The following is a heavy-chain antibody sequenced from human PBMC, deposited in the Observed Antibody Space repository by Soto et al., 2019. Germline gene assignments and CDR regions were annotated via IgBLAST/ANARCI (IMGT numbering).Heavy chain of an antibody. CDR2: IIPIVGIA. Sequence: QVQLVQSGAEVKKPGSSVKVSCKASGGTFSSYTISWVRQAPGQGLEWMGRIIPIVGIANYAQKFQGRVTITADKATSTAYMELSSLRSEDTGVYYCVRISSSLFDPWGQGTLVTVSS. CDR3: VRISSSLFDP. V-gene: IGHV1-69*02. D-gene: IGHD6-13*01. CDR1: GGTFSSYT. J-gene: IGHJ5*02.